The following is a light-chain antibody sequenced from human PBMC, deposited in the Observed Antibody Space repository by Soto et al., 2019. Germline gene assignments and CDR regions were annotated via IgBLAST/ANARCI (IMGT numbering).Light chain of an antibody. CDR1: QSVGNN. Sequence: EIVLTQSPATLSLSPGERATLSCRASQSVGNNLAWYQQKPGQAPGLLIYEASTRATGIPARFSGSGSGTDVTLTLSSLEPEDFAVYYCQQHANWPLTVGGGTKVEIK. J-gene: IGKJ4*01. CDR3: QQHANWPLT. CDR2: EAS. V-gene: IGKV3-11*01.